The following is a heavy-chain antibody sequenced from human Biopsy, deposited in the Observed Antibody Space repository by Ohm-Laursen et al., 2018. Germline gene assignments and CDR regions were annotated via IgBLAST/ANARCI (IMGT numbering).Heavy chain of an antibody. V-gene: IGHV4-61*01. CDR3: TRGLVDKGTSSPMWGIYDTEYYYYGMDV. CDR1: GGSVSSSNYY. J-gene: IGHJ6*02. D-gene: IGHD2-8*02. Sequence: SDTLSLTCSVSGGSVSSSNYYWNWIRQTPGKGLEWIGFIYDTERTNYNPSLKSRVTISVDTSKRQLSLELRSVTAADTAVYYCTRGLVDKGTSSPMWGIYDTEYYYYGMDVWGQGTTVTISS. CDR2: IYDTERT.